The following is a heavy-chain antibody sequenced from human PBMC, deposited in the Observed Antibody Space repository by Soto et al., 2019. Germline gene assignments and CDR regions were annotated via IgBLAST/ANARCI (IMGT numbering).Heavy chain of an antibody. V-gene: IGHV3-30-3*01. CDR1: GFTFSSYA. Sequence: GGSLRLSCAASGFTFSSYAMHWVRQAPGKGLEWVAVISYDGSNKYYADSVKGRFTISRDNSKNTLYLQMNSLRAEDTAVYYCARVFGIAVAGKVDYYYGMDVWGQGTTVTVSS. J-gene: IGHJ6*02. D-gene: IGHD6-19*01. CDR2: ISYDGSNK. CDR3: ARVFGIAVAGKVDYYYGMDV.